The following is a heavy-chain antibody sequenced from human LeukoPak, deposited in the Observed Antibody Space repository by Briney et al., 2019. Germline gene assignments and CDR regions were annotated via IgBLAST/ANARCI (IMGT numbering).Heavy chain of an antibody. CDR3: AKGPGITIFGVVILRDYGMDV. D-gene: IGHD3-3*01. CDR1: GFTFSSYA. V-gene: IGHV3-23*01. CDR2: ISGSGGST. Sequence: GGSLRLSCAASGFTFSSYAMSWVRQAPGKGLEWVSAISGSGGSTYYADSVKGRFTISRDNSKNTLYLQMNSLRAEDTAVYYCAKGPGITIFGVVILRDYGMDVWGQGTTVTASS. J-gene: IGHJ6*02.